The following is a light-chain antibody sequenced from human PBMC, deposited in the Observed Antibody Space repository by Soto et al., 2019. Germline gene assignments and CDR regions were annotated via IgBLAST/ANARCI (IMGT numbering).Light chain of an antibody. Sequence: QSALTQPTSVSGSPGQSITISCTGTSSDVGGYNYVSWYQHHPGKAPKLMICDVSDRPSGVSNRFSASKSGNTASLTISGLQAEDEADYYCSSYTSSSTPWVFGPGTKVTVL. CDR1: SSDVGGYNY. V-gene: IGLV2-14*03. J-gene: IGLJ1*01. CDR2: DVS. CDR3: SSYTSSSTPWV.